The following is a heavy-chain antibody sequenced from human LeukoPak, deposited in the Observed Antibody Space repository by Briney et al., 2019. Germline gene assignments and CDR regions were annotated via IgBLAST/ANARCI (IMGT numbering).Heavy chain of an antibody. J-gene: IGHJ4*02. CDR2: INGDGRT. CDR3: ARESLYYFDC. V-gene: IGHV3-66*01. CDR1: GFIVSNKY. Sequence: GGSLRLSCAASGFIVSNKYMNWVRQAPGKGLEWVSVINGDGRTLYADSVKGRFTISRDNSRNTVFLQMSSLRPEDTAVYYCARESLYYFDCWGQGTLVTVSS. D-gene: IGHD2/OR15-2a*01.